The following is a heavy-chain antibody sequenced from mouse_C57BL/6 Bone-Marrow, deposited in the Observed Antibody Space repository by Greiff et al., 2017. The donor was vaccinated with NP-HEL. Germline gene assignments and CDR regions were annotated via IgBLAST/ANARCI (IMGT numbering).Heavy chain of an antibody. CDR2: IYPGDGDT. J-gene: IGHJ4*01. D-gene: IGHD1-1*01. Sequence: QVQLQQSGPELVKPGASVKISCKASGYAFSSSWMNWVKQRPGKGLEWIGRIYPGDGDTNYNGKFKGKATLTAAKSSSTAYMQLSSLTSEDSAVYFCARGPLIYYYGSSSYAMDYWGQGTSVTVSS. V-gene: IGHV1-82*01. CDR3: ARGPLIYYYGSSSYAMDY. CDR1: GYAFSSSW.